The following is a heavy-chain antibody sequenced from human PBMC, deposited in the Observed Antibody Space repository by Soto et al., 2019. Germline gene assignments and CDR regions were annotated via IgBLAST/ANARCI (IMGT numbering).Heavy chain of an antibody. Sequence: QVQLVESGGGVVQPGRSLRLSCAASGFTFSSYGMHWVRQAPGKGLEWVAVIWYDGSNKYYADSVKGRFTISRDNSKNTLYLQMNSLRAEDTAVYYCARDTVAGPPDYWGQGTLVTVSS. D-gene: IGHD6-19*01. CDR1: GFTFSSYG. CDR2: IWYDGSNK. J-gene: IGHJ4*02. V-gene: IGHV3-33*01. CDR3: ARDTVAGPPDY.